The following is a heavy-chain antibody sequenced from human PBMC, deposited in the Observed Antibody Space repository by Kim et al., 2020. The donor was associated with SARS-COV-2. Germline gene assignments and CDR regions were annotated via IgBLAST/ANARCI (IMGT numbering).Heavy chain of an antibody. V-gene: IGHV4-59*13. J-gene: IGHJ4*02. CDR1: GGSISSYY. CDR2: IYYSGST. CDR3: SGDRNPNSWYYY. D-gene: IGHD6-13*01. Sequence: SETLSLTCTVSGGSISSYYWGWIRQPPGKGLEWIGYIYYSGSTNYNPSLKSRVSISVDTTKNQFSLILSSVTAADTAVYYCSGDRNPNSWYYYWGQGALV.